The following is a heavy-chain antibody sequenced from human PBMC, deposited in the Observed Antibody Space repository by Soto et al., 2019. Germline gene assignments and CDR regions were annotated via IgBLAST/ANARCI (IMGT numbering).Heavy chain of an antibody. CDR1: GFTFSSYW. CDR3: CRGLPYFSSLDP. CDR2: VSSDGSST. V-gene: IGHV3-74*01. J-gene: IGHJ4*03. Sequence: EVQLVESGGGLVQPGESLRLSCAASGFTFSSYWMHWIRQAPGKGLVWVSRVSSDGSSTVYANSVKGRLTISRDNAKNTVYLQNNKPSGQDQAFYFLCRGLPYFSSLDPWGQGTLVTVSS. D-gene: IGHD6-6*01.